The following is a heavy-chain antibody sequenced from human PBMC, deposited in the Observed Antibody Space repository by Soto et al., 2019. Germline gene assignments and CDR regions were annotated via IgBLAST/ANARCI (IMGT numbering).Heavy chain of an antibody. Sequence: SETLSLTCTVSGGSIRSYYWSWIRQPPGKGLEWIGYIYYSGSTNYNPSLKSRVTISVDTSKNQFSLKLSSVTAADTAVYYCARLQYYFDYWGQGTLVTVSS. CDR1: GGSIRSYY. V-gene: IGHV4-59*08. J-gene: IGHJ4*02. CDR2: IYYSGST. CDR3: ARLQYYFDY.